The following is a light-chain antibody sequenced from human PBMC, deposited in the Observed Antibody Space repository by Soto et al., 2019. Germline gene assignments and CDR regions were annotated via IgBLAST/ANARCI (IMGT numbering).Light chain of an antibody. V-gene: IGLV2-14*01. J-gene: IGLJ1*01. CDR1: SSDVGTYNY. Sequence: QSVLTQPAAVSGSPGQSITSSCTGTSSDVGTYNYVSWYQHHPGKAPKLIIYEVSNRPSGVSNRFSGYKSGSTASLTLSGLQAEDEADYHCTSYTRDTALVFGTGTKVTVL. CDR3: TSYTRDTALV. CDR2: EVS.